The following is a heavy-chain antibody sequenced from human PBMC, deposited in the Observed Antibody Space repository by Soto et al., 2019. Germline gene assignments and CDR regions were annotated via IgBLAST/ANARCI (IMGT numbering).Heavy chain of an antibody. CDR2: INSDGSSI. Sequence: GGSLRLSCATSGFDFSNTWIHWVRQVPGQGLVWVSRINSDGSSIIYADSVKGRFNLSRDNAKNTVHLQMSSLRVEDTAVYYCAKDWYHTIDSWGQGSPVTVSS. CDR1: GFDFSNTW. V-gene: IGHV3-74*01. CDR3: AKDWYHTIDS. D-gene: IGHD1-20*01. J-gene: IGHJ4*02.